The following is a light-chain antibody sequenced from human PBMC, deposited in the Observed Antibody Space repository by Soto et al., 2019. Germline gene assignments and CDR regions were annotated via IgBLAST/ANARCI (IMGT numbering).Light chain of an antibody. CDR2: EVS. Sequence: QSVLTQPASVSGSPGQSITISCTGTSSDVGSYNYVSWYQHHPGKAPRLIISEVSKRPSGVPDRFPGSKSGNTASLTVSGLQAEDEADYSFTSHAGINNDFFGNGTKLTVL. CDR3: TSHAGINNDF. J-gene: IGLJ1*01. V-gene: IGLV2-8*01. CDR1: SSDVGSYNY.